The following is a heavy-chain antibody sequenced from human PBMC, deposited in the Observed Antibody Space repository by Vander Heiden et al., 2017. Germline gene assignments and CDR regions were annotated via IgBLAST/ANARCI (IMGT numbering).Heavy chain of an antibody. CDR3: ARRDTTTVTTRWFDP. Sequence: QVQLQQWGAGLLKPSETLSLTCAVYGGSVSGYYWSWIRQPPGKGLEWIGEINHSGSTNYNPSLKSRVTISVDTSKTQFSLKLSSVTAADTAVYYCARRDTTTVTTRWFDPWGQGTLVTVSS. CDR2: INHSGST. CDR1: GGSVSGYY. J-gene: IGHJ5*02. V-gene: IGHV4-34*01. D-gene: IGHD4-17*01.